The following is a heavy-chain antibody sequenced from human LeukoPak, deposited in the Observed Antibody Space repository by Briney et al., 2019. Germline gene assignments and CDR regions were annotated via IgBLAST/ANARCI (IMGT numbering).Heavy chain of an antibody. CDR1: GFTFDDYD. J-gene: IGHJ1*01. CDR3: ARTFTSSRSWYQGEYFQH. D-gene: IGHD6-13*01. CDR2: ISSSSSYI. V-gene: IGHV3-21*01. Sequence: PGGSLRLSCAASGFTFDDYDISWVRQAPGKGLEWVSSISSSSSYIYYADSVKGRFTISRDNAKNSLYLQMNSLRAEDTAVYYCARTFTSSRSWYQGEYFQHWGQGTLVTVSS.